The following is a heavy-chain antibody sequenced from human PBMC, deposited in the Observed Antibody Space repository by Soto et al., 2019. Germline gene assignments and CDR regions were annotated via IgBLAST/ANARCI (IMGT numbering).Heavy chain of an antibody. Sequence: QVQLVQSGAEVKKPGSSVKVSCKASGGTFSSYAISWVRQAPGQGLEWMGGIIPIFGTANYAQKFQGRVTITADESTSTAYMELSSLGSEDTAVYYCARDAAANYDILTGYYDYWGQGTLVTVSS. CDR2: IIPIFGTA. J-gene: IGHJ4*02. CDR1: GGTFSSYA. V-gene: IGHV1-69*12. D-gene: IGHD3-9*01. CDR3: ARDAAANYDILTGYYDY.